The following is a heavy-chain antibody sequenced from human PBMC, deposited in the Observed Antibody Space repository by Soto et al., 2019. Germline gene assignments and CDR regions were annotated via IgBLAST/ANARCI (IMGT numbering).Heavy chain of an antibody. CDR3: AKRASPANIGNWFDP. J-gene: IGHJ5*02. CDR1: GFVFKNFA. CDR2: IRGTGLNT. V-gene: IGHV3-23*01. Sequence: GSLRLSCVGSGFVFKNFAINWVRQPPGKGLEWVSVIRGTGLNTYYAASVKGRFNISRDNSKNTVYLQMDSLKVEDTAVYYCAKRASPANIGNWFDPWGPGTQVTVSS.